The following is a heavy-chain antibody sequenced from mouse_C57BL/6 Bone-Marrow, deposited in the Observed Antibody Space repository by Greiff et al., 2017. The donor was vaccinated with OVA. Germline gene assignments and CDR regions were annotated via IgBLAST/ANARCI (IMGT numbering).Heavy chain of an antibody. CDR2: INPNNGGT. Sequence: VQLQQSGPELVKPGASVKIPCKASGYTFTDYNMDWVKQSHGQSLEWIGDINPNNGGTIYNQKFKGKATLTVDKSSSTAYMELRSLTSEDTAVYYCARAYYGSSYDYAMDYWGQGTSVTVSS. CDR3: ARAYYGSSYDYAMDY. D-gene: IGHD1-1*01. CDR1: GYTFTDYN. V-gene: IGHV1-18*01. J-gene: IGHJ4*01.